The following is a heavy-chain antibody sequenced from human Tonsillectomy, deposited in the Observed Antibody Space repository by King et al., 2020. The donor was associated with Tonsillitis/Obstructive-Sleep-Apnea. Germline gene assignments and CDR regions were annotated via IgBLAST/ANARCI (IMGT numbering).Heavy chain of an antibody. D-gene: IGHD6-19*01. Sequence: VQLVESGGGVVQPGRSLRLSCAASGFTFSSYAMHWVRQAPGKGLEWVAVISHDGSNKYYADSVKGRFTISRANSKNTLYLQMNSLRAEDTAVYYCARDMVYSSGWFVYFYGMDVWGQGTTVTVSS. CDR3: ARDMVYSSGWFVYFYGMDV. CDR2: ISHDGSNK. V-gene: IGHV3-30*04. J-gene: IGHJ6*02. CDR1: GFTFSSYA.